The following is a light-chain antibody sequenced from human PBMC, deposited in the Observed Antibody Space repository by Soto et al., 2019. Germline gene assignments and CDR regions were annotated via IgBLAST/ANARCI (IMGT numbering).Light chain of an antibody. Sequence: EIVLAQSPATLCVSPGERPTLSCRASQSVGSNYLAWYQQKPGQAPRLLIHGASSRATGLPDRFSGSGSGADFTLTISRLEPEDSAVYYCQQYGSSPWTSGQGTKVDIK. CDR3: QQYGSSPWT. CDR2: GAS. V-gene: IGKV3-20*01. CDR1: QSVGSNY. J-gene: IGKJ1*01.